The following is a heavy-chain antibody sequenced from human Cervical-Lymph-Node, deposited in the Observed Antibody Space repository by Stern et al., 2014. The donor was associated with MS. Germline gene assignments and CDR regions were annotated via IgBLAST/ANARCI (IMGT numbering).Heavy chain of an antibody. Sequence: QVQLQESGPGLVKPSQTLSLTCTVSGGSISSGSYYWSWIRQPAGKGLEWIGRIYTSGSNNYNPSLKSRVTLSVDTPKNQFSLKLSSVTAADTAVYYCATDLVVGGYFDYWGQGTLVTVSS. CDR1: GGSISSGSYY. J-gene: IGHJ4*02. D-gene: IGHD2-15*01. CDR2: IYTSGSN. CDR3: ATDLVVGGYFDY. V-gene: IGHV4-61*02.